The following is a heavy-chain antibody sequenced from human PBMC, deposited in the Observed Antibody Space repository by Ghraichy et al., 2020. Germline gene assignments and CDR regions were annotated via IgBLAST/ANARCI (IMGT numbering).Heavy chain of an antibody. J-gene: IGHJ2*01. CDR1: GFTFSSYA. V-gene: IGHV3-23*01. D-gene: IGHD2-15*01. CDR3: AGTYCSGGSCYGQGHWYFDL. Sequence: GESLNISCAASGFTFSSYAMSWVRQAPGKGLEWVSAISGSGGSTYYADSVKGRFTISRDNSKNTLYLQMNSLGAEDTAVYYCAGTYCSGGSCYGQGHWYFDLWGRGTLVTVSS. CDR2: ISGSGGST.